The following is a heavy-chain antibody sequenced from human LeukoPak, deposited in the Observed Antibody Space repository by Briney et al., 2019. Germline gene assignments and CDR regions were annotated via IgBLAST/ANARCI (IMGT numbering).Heavy chain of an antibody. CDR3: ARGRVSSSTWYSTYYYFFYMDF. V-gene: IGHV4-59*01. Sequence: SETLSLTCSVSSGSISSYYWSWIRQPPGKGLEWIGYIYYSGRTSYNPSLKSRVTISVDTSKNHFSLTLSSVTAADTAVYYCARGRVSSSTWYSTYYYFFYMDFWGKGTTVTVSS. CDR1: SGSISSYY. D-gene: IGHD4-11*01. CDR2: IYYSGRT. J-gene: IGHJ6*03.